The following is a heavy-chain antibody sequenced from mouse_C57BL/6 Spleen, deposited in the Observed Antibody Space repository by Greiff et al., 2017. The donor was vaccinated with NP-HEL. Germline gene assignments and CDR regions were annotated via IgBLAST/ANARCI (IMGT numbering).Heavy chain of an antibody. CDR3: ARIRAVLQSSYDGYPYWYFDV. CDR1: GFSLSTFGMG. V-gene: IGHV8-8*01. CDR2: IWWDDDK. D-gene: IGHD2-3*01. J-gene: IGHJ1*03. Sequence: QVTLKVSGPGILQPSQTLSLTCSFSGFSLSTFGMGVGWIRQPSGKGLEWLAHIWWDDDKYYNPALKSRLTISKDTSKNQVFLKIANVDTADTATYYCARIRAVLQSSYDGYPYWYFDVWGTGTTVTVSS.